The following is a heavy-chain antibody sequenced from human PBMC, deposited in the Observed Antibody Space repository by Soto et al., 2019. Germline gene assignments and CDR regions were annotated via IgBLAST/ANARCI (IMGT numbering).Heavy chain of an antibody. D-gene: IGHD4-4*01. Sequence: QVQLVQSGAEVKKPGASVKVSCTTSGYTFTLFGITWVRQAPGQGLEWMGWISPYNGDTKYVEKLEGRVTLTTDTSTDTAYMELTSLTSDDTAEYYCAKDRQYPRDYFHYWGQGTLVTVSS. CDR1: GYTFTLFG. V-gene: IGHV1-18*01. J-gene: IGHJ4*02. CDR3: AKDRQYPRDYFHY. CDR2: ISPYNGDT.